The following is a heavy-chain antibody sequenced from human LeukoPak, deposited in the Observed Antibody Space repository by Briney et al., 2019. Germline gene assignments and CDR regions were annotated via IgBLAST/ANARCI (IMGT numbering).Heavy chain of an antibody. Sequence: GGSLRLSCAASGFTFSNYSMNWVRQAPGKGLEWVSYISSSSNTIYYADSVKGRFTISRDNAQNSLYLQMNSLRAEDMAVYYCARDFGARGWLDYWGQGTLVTVSS. J-gene: IGHJ4*02. CDR2: ISSSSNTI. D-gene: IGHD6-19*01. CDR3: ARDFGARGWLDY. V-gene: IGHV3-48*01. CDR1: GFTFSNYS.